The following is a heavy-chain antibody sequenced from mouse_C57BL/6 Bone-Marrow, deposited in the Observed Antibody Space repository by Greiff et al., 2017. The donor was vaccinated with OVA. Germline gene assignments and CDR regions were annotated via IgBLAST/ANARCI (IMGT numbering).Heavy chain of an antibody. CDR2: ISDGGSYT. D-gene: IGHD1-1*01. CDR1: GFTFSSYA. CDR3: ARDRFITTDYFDY. Sequence: EVKLMESGGGLVKPGGSLKLSCAASGFTFSSYAMSWVRQTPEKRLEWVATISDGGSYTYYPDNVKGRFTISRDNAKNNLYLQMSHLKSEDTAMYYCARDRFITTDYFDYWGQGTTLTVSS. V-gene: IGHV5-4*01. J-gene: IGHJ2*01.